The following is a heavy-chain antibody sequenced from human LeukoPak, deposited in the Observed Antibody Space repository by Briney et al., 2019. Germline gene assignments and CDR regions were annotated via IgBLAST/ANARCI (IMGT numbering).Heavy chain of an antibody. Sequence: PSETLSLTCTVSGGSISSGGYYWSWIRQPPGKGLEWIGYIYHSGSTYYNPSLKSRVTISVDRSKNQFSLKLSSVTAADTAVYYCARAVHYYDRLDYWGQGTLVTVSS. CDR3: ARAVHYYDRLDY. D-gene: IGHD3-22*01. CDR1: GGSISSGGYY. CDR2: IYHSGST. J-gene: IGHJ4*02. V-gene: IGHV4-30-2*01.